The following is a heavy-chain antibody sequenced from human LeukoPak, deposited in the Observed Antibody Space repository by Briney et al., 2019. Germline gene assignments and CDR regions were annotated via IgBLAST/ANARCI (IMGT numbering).Heavy chain of an antibody. D-gene: IGHD3-10*01. CDR3: AKDFGEAYLNWFDP. CDR2: IRYDGSNK. V-gene: IGHV3-30*02. Sequence: PGGSLRLSCAASGFTFSSYGMHWVRQAPGKGLEWVAFIRYDGSNKYYADSVKGRFTISRDNSKNTLYLQMNSLRAEDTAVYYCAKDFGEAYLNWFDPWGQGTLVTVSS. CDR1: GFTFSSYG. J-gene: IGHJ5*02.